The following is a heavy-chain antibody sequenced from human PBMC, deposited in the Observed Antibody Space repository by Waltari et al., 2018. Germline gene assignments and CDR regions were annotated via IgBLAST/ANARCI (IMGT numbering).Heavy chain of an antibody. V-gene: IGHV3-23*01. CDR1: GFTFSSYA. J-gene: IGHJ6*02. CDR3: AKDIFLEQPRYYYYYGMDV. D-gene: IGHD3-3*01. Sequence: EVQLLESGGGLVQPGGSLRLSCAASGFTFSSYAMSWVRRAPGKGLEWVSAISGSGGSTYYADSVKGRFTISRDNSKNTLYLQMNSLRAEDTAVYYCAKDIFLEQPRYYYYYGMDVWGQGTTVTVSS. CDR2: ISGSGGST.